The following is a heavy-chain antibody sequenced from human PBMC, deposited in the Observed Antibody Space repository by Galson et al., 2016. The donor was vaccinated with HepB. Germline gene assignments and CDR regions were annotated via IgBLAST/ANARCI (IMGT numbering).Heavy chain of an antibody. D-gene: IGHD3-10*01. CDR3: ARAVHGSGSYWDK. J-gene: IGHJ4*02. CDR2: ISYDGSYE. V-gene: IGHV3-30*04. CDR1: GFTFSSYA. Sequence: SLRLSCPASGFTFSSYAMLWVRQAPGKGLEWVAVISYDGSYESYAGAVKGRFTISRDNFKNTLYLHLNSLRAEETAVYYCARAVHGSGSYWDKWGQGTLVAVSS.